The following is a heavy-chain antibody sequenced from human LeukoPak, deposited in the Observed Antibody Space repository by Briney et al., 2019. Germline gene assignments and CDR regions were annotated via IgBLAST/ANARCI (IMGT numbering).Heavy chain of an antibody. J-gene: IGHJ4*02. V-gene: IGHV3-30*04. CDR2: ISSDEMDK. Sequence: GGSLRLSCAASGFTFSSYAMHWVRQAPGKGLEWVAVISSDEMDKEYAASVKGRFTISRDISKNTVYLQVNSLRVEDTAVYYCARGDTVNTALATNYWGQGTLVTVSS. D-gene: IGHD5-18*01. CDR3: ARGDTVNTALATNY. CDR1: GFTFSSYA.